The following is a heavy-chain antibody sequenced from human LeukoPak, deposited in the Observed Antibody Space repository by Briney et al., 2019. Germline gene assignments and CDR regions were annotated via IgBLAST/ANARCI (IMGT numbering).Heavy chain of an antibody. V-gene: IGHV4-34*01. Sequence: PSETLSLTCAVYGGSFSGYYWSWIRQPPGKGLEWIGEINHSGSTNYNPSLKSRVTISVDTSKNQFSLKLSSVTAADTAVYYFAIHIVVVPAAKKKNWFDPWGQGTLVTVSS. CDR3: AIHIVVVPAAKKKNWFDP. CDR2: INHSGST. J-gene: IGHJ5*02. D-gene: IGHD2-2*01. CDR1: GGSFSGYY.